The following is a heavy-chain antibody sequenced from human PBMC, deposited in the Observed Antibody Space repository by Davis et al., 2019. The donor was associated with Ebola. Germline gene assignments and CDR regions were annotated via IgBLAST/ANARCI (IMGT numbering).Heavy chain of an antibody. CDR3: ARIDYGAHAVEY. V-gene: IGHV4-59*01. Sequence: PSETLSLTCTVSRDSITTYYWGWIRQPPGKGLEWIGHIYHSGNTKYNPSLESRVSIPVDTSKNHFSLKLSSVTAADTAVYYCARIDYGAHAVEYWGQGTLVIVSS. D-gene: IGHD4-17*01. J-gene: IGHJ4*02. CDR1: RDSITTYY. CDR2: IYHSGNT.